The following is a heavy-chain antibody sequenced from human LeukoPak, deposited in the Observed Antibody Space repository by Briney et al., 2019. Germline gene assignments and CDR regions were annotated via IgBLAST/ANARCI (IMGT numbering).Heavy chain of an antibody. V-gene: IGHV4-31*03. CDR3: ARGRRGYSYGTFDY. J-gene: IGHJ4*02. Sequence: PSETLSLTCTVSGGSISSGGYYWSWTRQHPGKGLEWIGYIYYSGSTYYNPSLKSRVTISVDTSKNQFSLKLSSVTAADTAVYYCARGRRGYSYGTFDYWGQGTLVTVSS. D-gene: IGHD5-18*01. CDR1: GGSISSGGYY. CDR2: IYYSGST.